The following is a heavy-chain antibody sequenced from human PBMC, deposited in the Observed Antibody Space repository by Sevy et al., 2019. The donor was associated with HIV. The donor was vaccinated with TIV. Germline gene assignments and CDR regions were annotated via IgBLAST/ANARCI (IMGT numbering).Heavy chain of an antibody. D-gene: IGHD3-3*01. CDR2: IKADNGNI. J-gene: IGHJ4*02. V-gene: IGHV1-3*01. Sequence: ASVKVSCKASGYSFTNYAIHWVRQAPGQGLEWMGWIKADNGNIKYSQRFQGRLTITRDTSATTAYMELSSLRSEDTALYFCARGKGGSFGVVVGQFDSWGQGTLVTVSS. CDR3: ARGKGGSFGVVVGQFDS. CDR1: GYSFTNYA.